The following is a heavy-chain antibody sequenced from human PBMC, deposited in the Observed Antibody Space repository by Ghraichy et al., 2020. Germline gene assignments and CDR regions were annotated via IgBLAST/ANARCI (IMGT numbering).Heavy chain of an antibody. D-gene: IGHD3-9*01. V-gene: IGHV4-59*01. CDR2: IYYSGST. CDR1: GGSISSYY. Sequence: SETLSLTCTVSGGSISSYYWSWIRQPPGKGLEWIGYIYYSGSTNYNPSLKSRVTISVDTSKNQFSLKLSSVTAADPAVYYCAGLNSYYDILTGYDPTFDYWGQGTLVTVSS. CDR3: AGLNSYYDILTGYDPTFDY. J-gene: IGHJ4*02.